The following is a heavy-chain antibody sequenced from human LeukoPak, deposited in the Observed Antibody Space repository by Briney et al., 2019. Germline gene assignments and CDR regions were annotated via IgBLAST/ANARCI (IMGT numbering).Heavy chain of an antibody. CDR1: GGSISSYY. D-gene: IGHD6-19*01. CDR2: IYTSGST. J-gene: IGHJ4*02. Sequence: SETLSLTCTVSGGSISSYYWSWIRQPAGKGLEWIGRIYTSGSTNYNPSLKSRVTISVDTSKNQFSLKLSSVTAADTAVYYCARAPGIAVAGTLDYWGQGTLVTVSS. V-gene: IGHV4-4*07. CDR3: ARAPGIAVAGTLDY.